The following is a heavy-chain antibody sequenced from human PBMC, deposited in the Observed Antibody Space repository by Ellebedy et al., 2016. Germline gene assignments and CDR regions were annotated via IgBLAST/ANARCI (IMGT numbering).Heavy chain of an antibody. Sequence: GGSLRLSCAASGFTFSTYAVSWVRQAPGKGLEWVSAISGSGGSTYYADSVKGRFTISRDNSKNTLYLQMNSLRAEDTAVYYCAKDKMATPGQVYRDWYFDLWGRGTLVTVSS. D-gene: IGHD5-24*01. CDR1: GFTFSTYA. CDR3: AKDKMATPGQVYRDWYFDL. V-gene: IGHV3-23*01. CDR2: ISGSGGST. J-gene: IGHJ2*01.